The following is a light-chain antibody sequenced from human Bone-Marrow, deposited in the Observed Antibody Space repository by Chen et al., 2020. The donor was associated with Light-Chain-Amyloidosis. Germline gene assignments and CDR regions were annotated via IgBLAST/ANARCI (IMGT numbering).Light chain of an antibody. J-gene: IGLJ2*01. CDR1: DLPTKY. V-gene: IGLV3-25*03. CDR2: RDT. CDR3: QSADSSGTYEVI. Sequence: SYELPQPPSVSVSPGQTARITCSGDDLPTKYAYGYQQKPGQAPVLVIHRDTERPSGISERFSGSSSGTKATLTISGVQAEDEADYHCQSADSSGTYEVIFGGGTKLTVL.